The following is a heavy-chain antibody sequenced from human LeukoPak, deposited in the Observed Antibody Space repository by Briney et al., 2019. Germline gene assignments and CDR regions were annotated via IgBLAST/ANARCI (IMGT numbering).Heavy chain of an antibody. J-gene: IGHJ4*02. Sequence: ASVKVSCKASGGTFSSYAISWVRQAPGKGLEWMGGFDPEDGETIYAQKFQGRVTMTEDTSTDTAYMELSSLRSEDTAVYYCATLKDTSGYYSYWGQGTLVTVSS. CDR3: ATLKDTSGYYSY. CDR1: GGTFSSYA. D-gene: IGHD3-22*01. V-gene: IGHV1-24*01. CDR2: FDPEDGET.